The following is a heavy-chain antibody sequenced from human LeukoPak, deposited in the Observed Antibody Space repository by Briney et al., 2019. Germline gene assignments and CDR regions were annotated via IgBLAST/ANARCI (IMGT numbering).Heavy chain of an antibody. V-gene: IGHV4-4*07. CDR2: IYNSGST. CDR3: ARSAFLVTAPGLYYFDY. CDR1: GGSISSYY. D-gene: IGHD6-13*01. Sequence: SETLSLTCTVSGGSISSYYWSWIRHPAGKRLEWIGHIYNSGSTNYNPSLKGRVTMSVATSKNQFSLHLSSVTAADTAVYYCARSAFLVTAPGLYYFDYWGQGTLVAVSS. J-gene: IGHJ4*02.